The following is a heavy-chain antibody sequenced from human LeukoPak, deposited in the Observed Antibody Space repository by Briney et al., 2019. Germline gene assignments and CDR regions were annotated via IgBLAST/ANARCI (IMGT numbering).Heavy chain of an antibody. V-gene: IGHV1-2*02. J-gene: IGHJ5*02. D-gene: IGHD3-10*01. CDR1: GYTFTGYY. CDR3: ARGVTMVRGVIIWDWFDP. CDR2: INPNSGGT. Sequence: ASVKVPCKASGYTFTGYYMHWVRQAPGQGLEWMGWINPNSGGTNYAQKFQGRVTMTRDTSISTAYMELSRLRSDDTAVYYCARGVTMVRGVIIWDWFDPWGQGTLVTVSS.